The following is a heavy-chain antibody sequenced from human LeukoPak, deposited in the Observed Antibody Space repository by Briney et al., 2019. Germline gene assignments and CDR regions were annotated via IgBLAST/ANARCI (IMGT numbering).Heavy chain of an antibody. Sequence: GGSLRLSCAASGFTFSSYGMHWVRQAPGKGLEWVAVISYDGSNKYYADSVKGRFTISRDNSKNTLYLHINSLRVEDTAVYYCARDFSLVVGASDSWGQGTLVTVSS. D-gene: IGHD1-26*01. V-gene: IGHV3-30*03. CDR2: ISYDGSNK. CDR1: GFTFSSYG. CDR3: ARDFSLVVGASDS. J-gene: IGHJ5*02.